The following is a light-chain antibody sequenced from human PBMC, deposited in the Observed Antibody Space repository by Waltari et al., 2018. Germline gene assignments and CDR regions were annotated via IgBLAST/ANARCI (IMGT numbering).Light chain of an antibody. CDR2: AAS. J-gene: IGKJ2*01. CDR3: QQSYSTLYT. Sequence: DIQMTQSPSSLSASVGDRVTITCRARQSISSYLNWYQQKPGKAPKLLIYAASSLQSGVPSRFSGSGSGTDFTLTISSLQPEDFATDYCQQSYSTLYTFGQWTKLEIK. CDR1: QSISSY. V-gene: IGKV1-39*01.